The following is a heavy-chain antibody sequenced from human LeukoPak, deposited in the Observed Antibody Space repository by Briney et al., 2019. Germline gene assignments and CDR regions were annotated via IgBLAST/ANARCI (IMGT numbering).Heavy chain of an antibody. CDR2: IYHSGST. D-gene: IGHD2-15*01. J-gene: IGHJ4*02. CDR3: ARAGYCSGGNCLLYFDY. CDR1: GGSISSGGYS. Sequence: PSQTLSLTCAVSGGSISSGGYSWSWIRQPPGKGLEWIGYIYHSGSTYYNPSLKSRVTISVDRSKNQFSLKLSSVTAADTAVYYCARAGYCSGGNCLLYFDYWDQGTLVTVSS. V-gene: IGHV4-30-2*01.